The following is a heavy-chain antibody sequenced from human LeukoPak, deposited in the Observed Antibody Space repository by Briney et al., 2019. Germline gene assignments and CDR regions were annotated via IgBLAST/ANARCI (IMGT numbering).Heavy chain of an antibody. CDR2: ISSSSSYI. V-gene: IGHV3-21*01. Sequence: PGGSLRLSCAASGFTFSSYSMNWVRQAPGKGLEWVSSISSSSSYIYYADSVKGRFTISRDNSKNTLYLQMNSLRAEDTAVYYCAKTTAPLPTTYYYMDVWGKGTTVTVSS. J-gene: IGHJ6*03. D-gene: IGHD4-17*01. CDR1: GFTFSSYS. CDR3: AKTTAPLPTTYYYMDV.